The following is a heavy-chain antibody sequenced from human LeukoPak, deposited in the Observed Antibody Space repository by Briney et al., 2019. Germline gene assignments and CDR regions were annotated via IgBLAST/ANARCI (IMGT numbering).Heavy chain of an antibody. CDR1: GYSISNGYY. CDR2: IYHSGST. CDR3: ARQLYGGNSLNDY. D-gene: IGHD4-23*01. Sequence: PSETLSLTCAVSGYSISNGYYWGWIRQPPGKGLEWIGSIYHSGSTYYNPSLKSRVTISVDTSKNQFSLKLSSVTAADTAVYYCARQLYGGNSLNDYWGQGTLVTVSS. V-gene: IGHV4-38-2*01. J-gene: IGHJ4*02.